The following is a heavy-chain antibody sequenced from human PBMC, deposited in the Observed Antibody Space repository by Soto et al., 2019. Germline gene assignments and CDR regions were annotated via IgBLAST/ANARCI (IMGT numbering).Heavy chain of an antibody. J-gene: IGHJ4*02. Sequence: QLQLQESGSGLVKPSQTLSLTCAVSGGSISSGGYSWSWIRQPPGKGLEWIGYIYHSGSTYYNPSLKSRVTISVDRSKNQFSLKLSSVTAADTAVDYCARGYCSGGSCYFDYWGQGTLVTVSS. V-gene: IGHV4-30-2*01. CDR3: ARGYCSGGSCYFDY. CDR2: IYHSGST. CDR1: GGSISSGGYS. D-gene: IGHD2-15*01.